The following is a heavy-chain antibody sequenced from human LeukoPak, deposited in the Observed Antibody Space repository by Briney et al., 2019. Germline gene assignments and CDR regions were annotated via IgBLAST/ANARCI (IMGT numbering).Heavy chain of an antibody. J-gene: IGHJ4*02. D-gene: IGHD3-22*01. CDR3: ARDFYDSSGYYYDY. Sequence: PGGSLRLSCAPSGLTFSTYWMNWVRQAPGKGLEWVANINQDGSLTYYMDSVKGRFTISRDNAKNSLYLQMNSLRAEDTAVYYCARDFYDSSGYYYDYWGQGTLVTVSS. CDR1: GLTFSTYW. CDR2: INQDGSLT. V-gene: IGHV3-7*01.